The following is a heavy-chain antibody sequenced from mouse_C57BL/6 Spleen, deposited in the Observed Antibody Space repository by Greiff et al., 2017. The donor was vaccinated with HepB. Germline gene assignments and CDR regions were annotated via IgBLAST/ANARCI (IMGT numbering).Heavy chain of an antibody. CDR2: IYPGDGDT. D-gene: IGHD4-1*01. CDR3: ARAGYYFDY. J-gene: IGHJ2*01. Sequence: VQLQQSGPELVKPGASVKISCKASDYAFSSSWMNWVKQRPGKGLEWIGRIYPGDGDTNYNGKFKGKATLTADKSSSTAYMQLSSLTSEDSAVYFCARAGYYFDYWGQGTTLTVSS. CDR1: DYAFSSSW. V-gene: IGHV1-82*01.